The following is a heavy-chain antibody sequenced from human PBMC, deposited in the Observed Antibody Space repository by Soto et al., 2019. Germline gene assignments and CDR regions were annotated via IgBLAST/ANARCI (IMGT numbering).Heavy chain of an antibody. V-gene: IGHV3-33*01. CDR1: GFTFSSYG. CDR3: ARDQSSSSFDY. D-gene: IGHD6-6*01. CDR2: IWYDGSNK. J-gene: IGHJ4*02. Sequence: GGSLRLSCAASGFTFSSYGMHWVRQAPGKGLEWVAVIWYDGSNKYYADSVKGRFTISRDNSKNTLYLQMNSLGAEDTAVYYCARDQSSSSFDYWGQGTLVTVSS.